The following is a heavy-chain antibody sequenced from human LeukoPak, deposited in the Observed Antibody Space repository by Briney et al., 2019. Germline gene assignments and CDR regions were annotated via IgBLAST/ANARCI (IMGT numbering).Heavy chain of an antibody. V-gene: IGHV3-64*02. J-gene: IGHJ4*02. Sequence: GGSLRLSCAASGFTFSSYDMQWVRQAPGKGLEYVSAISGNGGATYYADSVKGRFTISRDNSKNTLYLQMGSLRAEDMAVYYCARDGARYSGSYYNDYWGQGTLVTVSS. CDR3: ARDGARYSGSYYNDY. D-gene: IGHD1-26*01. CDR1: GFTFSSYD. CDR2: ISGNGGAT.